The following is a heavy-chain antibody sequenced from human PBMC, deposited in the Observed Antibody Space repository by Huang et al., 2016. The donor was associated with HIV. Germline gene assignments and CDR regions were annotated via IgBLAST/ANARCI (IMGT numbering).Heavy chain of an antibody. CDR3: AREIMISFGGPFDS. CDR1: GGSFSGYF. CDR2: IKHAGFT. D-gene: IGHD3-16*01. V-gene: IGHV4-34*02. Sequence: QVQLEQWGAGLLKPSETLSLTCAVYGGSFSGYFWNWIRQSPGKGLEWIGQIKHAGFTDYNPSLKSRATISVDTSKNQFSLKLTSVTAADTAIYYCAREIMISFGGPFDSWGHGNLVTVSS. J-gene: IGHJ5*01.